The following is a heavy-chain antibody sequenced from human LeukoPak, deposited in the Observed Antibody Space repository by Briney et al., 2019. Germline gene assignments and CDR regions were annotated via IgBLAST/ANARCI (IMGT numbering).Heavy chain of an antibody. CDR3: ARDRLYYGMDV. CDR1: GFNVSSNY. J-gene: IGHJ6*02. Sequence: PGGSLRLSCAASGFNVSSNYMSWVRQAPGKGLEWVSVIYSGGSTYYADSVKGRFTISRDNSKNTLYLQVNSLRVEDTAVYYCARDRLYYGMDVWGQGTTVTAS. CDR2: IYSGGST. V-gene: IGHV3-66*01.